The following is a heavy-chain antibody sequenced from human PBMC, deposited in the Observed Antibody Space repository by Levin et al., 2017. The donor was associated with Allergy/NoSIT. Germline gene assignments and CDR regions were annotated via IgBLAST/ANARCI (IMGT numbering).Heavy chain of an antibody. Sequence: GGSLRLSCAASGFTFDDYAMHWVRQAPGKGLEWVSGISWNSGSIGYADSVKGRFTISRDNAKNSLYLQMNSLRAEDTALYYCAKDANQRGKFDYWGQGTLVTVSS. CDR2: ISWNSGSI. D-gene: IGHD1-14*01. CDR1: GFTFDDYA. V-gene: IGHV3-9*01. J-gene: IGHJ4*02. CDR3: AKDANQRGKFDY.